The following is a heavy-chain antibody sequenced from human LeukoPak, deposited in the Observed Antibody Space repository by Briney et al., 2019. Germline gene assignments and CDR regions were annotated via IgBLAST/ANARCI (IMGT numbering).Heavy chain of an antibody. CDR3: ASRNSALFFDY. D-gene: IGHD3-10*01. Sequence: PGGSLRLSCAASGFSFSTYTMNWVRQAPGKGLEWVSSISSSGSHTYFADSVKGRFTITRDNTKKSLYLQMNSLRAEDTAMYYCASRNSALFFDYWGQGTLVTVSS. CDR2: ISSSGSHT. J-gene: IGHJ4*02. CDR1: GFSFSTYT. V-gene: IGHV3-21*01.